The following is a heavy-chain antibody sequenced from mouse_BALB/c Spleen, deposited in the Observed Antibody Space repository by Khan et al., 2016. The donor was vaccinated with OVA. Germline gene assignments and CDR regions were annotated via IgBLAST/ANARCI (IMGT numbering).Heavy chain of an antibody. V-gene: IGHV4-1*02. D-gene: IGHD2-14*01. CDR1: GFDFSRYW. CDR2: INPDSSTI. CDR3: ARPYRYDGRAWFAY. J-gene: IGHJ3*01. Sequence: EVKLLESGGGLVQPGGSLKLSCAASGFDFSRYWMSWVRQAPGKGLEWIGEINPDSSTINYTPSLKDKFIISRDNAKNTLYLQTSKVRSEDTALYYWARPYRYDGRAWFAYWGQGTLVTVSA.